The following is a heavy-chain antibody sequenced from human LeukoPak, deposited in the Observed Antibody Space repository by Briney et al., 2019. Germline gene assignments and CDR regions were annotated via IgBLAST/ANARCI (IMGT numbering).Heavy chain of an antibody. CDR2: ISYDGSDK. CDR1: GFTFSSFG. CDR3: AKVSGSVNGPFDY. V-gene: IGHV3-30*18. Sequence: GGPLRLSCGASGFTFSSFGMHWVRHAPGKGLEWVAIISYDGSDKYYADSVEGRFTISRDNSKSMLYLQVHSWRTDDTAVYYCAKVSGSVNGPFDYWGGGTLLTVSS. J-gene: IGHJ4*02. D-gene: IGHD6-19*01.